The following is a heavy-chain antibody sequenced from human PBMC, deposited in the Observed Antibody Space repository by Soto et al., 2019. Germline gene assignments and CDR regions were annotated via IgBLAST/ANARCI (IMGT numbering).Heavy chain of an antibody. CDR3: AKNSVTPAQDSSGYYYAFDY. CDR1: GRTFSINADF. D-gene: IGHD3-22*01. Sequence: PSETLSLTCTVSGRTFSINADFWYLAWIRQPPGKGLEWIGSIDNGGNTYYNPPLKSRVIISADTSKNQFSLSLNSVTAADTAVYYCAKNSVTPAQDSSGYYYAFDYWGQGTLVTVSS. V-gene: IGHV4-39*01. CDR2: IDNGGNT. J-gene: IGHJ4*02.